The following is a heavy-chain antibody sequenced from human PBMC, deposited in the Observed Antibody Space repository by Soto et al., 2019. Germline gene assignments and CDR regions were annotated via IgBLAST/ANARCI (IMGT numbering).Heavy chain of an antibody. Sequence: QVQLQESGPGLVKPSETLSLTCTVSGDSVSSGSYYWTWIRRPPGKGLEWIGYIYYSGSTNYNPSLKSRGTISVDTSKNQFSLKLTSVPAADTAVYYCARAGKSRWTPFDSWGQGALVTVSS. V-gene: IGHV4-61*01. CDR2: IYYSGST. J-gene: IGHJ4*02. CDR3: ARAGKSRWTPFDS. CDR1: GDSVSSGSYY. D-gene: IGHD3-10*01.